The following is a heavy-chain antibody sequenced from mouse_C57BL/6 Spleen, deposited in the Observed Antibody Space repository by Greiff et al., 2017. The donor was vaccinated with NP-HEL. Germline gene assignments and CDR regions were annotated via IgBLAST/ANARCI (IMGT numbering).Heavy chain of an antibody. J-gene: IGHJ1*03. Sequence: DVKLVESGGGLVKPGGSLKLSCAASGFTFSSYAMSWVRQTPEKRLEWVATISDGGSYTYYPDNVKGRFTISRDNAKNNLYLQMSHLKSEDTAMYYCARDPSRYSNYDWYFDVWGTGTTVTVSS. V-gene: IGHV5-4*01. CDR2: ISDGGSYT. CDR3: ARDPSRYSNYDWYFDV. D-gene: IGHD2-5*01. CDR1: GFTFSSYA.